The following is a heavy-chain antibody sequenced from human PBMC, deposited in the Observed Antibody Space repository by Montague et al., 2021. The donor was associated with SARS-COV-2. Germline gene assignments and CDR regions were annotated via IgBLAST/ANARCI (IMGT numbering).Heavy chain of an antibody. CDR2: INHRGST. Sequence: SETLSLTCAVYDGSFSDYSWTWIRQPPGKGLERIGEINHRGSTNYNPSLKSRVTISVDTSKNQFSLKMTSVTAADTAVYYCARGRQHINMVVVVVTGGEYCFDFWGQGTLVAVSS. V-gene: IGHV4-34*01. CDR1: DGSFSDYS. J-gene: IGHJ4*02. D-gene: IGHD3-22*01. CDR3: ARGRQHINMVVVVVTGGEYCFDF.